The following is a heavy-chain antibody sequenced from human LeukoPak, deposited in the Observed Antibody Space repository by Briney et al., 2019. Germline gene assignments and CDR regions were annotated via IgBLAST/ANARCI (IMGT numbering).Heavy chain of an antibody. J-gene: IGHJ4*02. CDR3: TTGSDYGY. Sequence: GGSLRLSCAASGFTFSNAWMSWVRQAPGKGLEWVGRIKNKADGGTRDYAGPGKGRFSISRDDANNTMYLQMDSLQREDTGVYYCTTGSDYGYWGQGTLVTVSS. CDR2: IKNKADGGTR. CDR1: GFTFSNAW. V-gene: IGHV3-15*05. D-gene: IGHD4-17*01.